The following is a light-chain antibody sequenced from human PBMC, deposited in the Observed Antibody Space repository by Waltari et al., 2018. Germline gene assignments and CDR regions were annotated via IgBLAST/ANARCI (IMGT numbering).Light chain of an antibody. CDR1: SSNIGSNT. CDR2: SNN. J-gene: IGLJ3*02. Sequence: QSVLTQPPSASGTPGQRVPISCSGSSSNIGSNTVNWYQQPPGTAPKLLIYSNNQRPSGVPDRFSGSKSGTSASLAISGLQSEDEADYYCAAWDDSLNGSWVFGGGTKLTVL. CDR3: AAWDDSLNGSWV. V-gene: IGLV1-44*01.